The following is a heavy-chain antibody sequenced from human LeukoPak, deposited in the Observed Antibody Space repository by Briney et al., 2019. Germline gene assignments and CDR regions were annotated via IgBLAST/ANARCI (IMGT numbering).Heavy chain of an antibody. V-gene: IGHV5-51*01. CDR1: GYSFTSYW. J-gene: IGHJ6*02. CDR2: IYPGDSDT. Sequence: GESLKISCKGSGYSFTSYWIGWVRQMPGNGLEWMGIIYPGDSDTRYSPSFQGQVTISADKSISTAYLQWSSLKASDTAMYYCARHSFSGDRVRRGMDVWGQGTTVTVSS. CDR3: ARHSFSGDRVRRGMDV. D-gene: IGHD3-10*01.